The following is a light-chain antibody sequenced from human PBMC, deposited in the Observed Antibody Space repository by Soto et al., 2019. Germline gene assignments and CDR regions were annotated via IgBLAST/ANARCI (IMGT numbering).Light chain of an antibody. Sequence: EIVMTQSPATLSVSPGEGATLSCMASQSVSSNLAWYQQKPGQAPRLLIYGASTRATGVPARFSGSGSGTEFTLSNSRLQSDDLAFYHCEQYSHWWTFGQGTKVEIK. CDR1: QSVSSN. J-gene: IGKJ1*01. CDR2: GAS. CDR3: EQYSHWWT. V-gene: IGKV3-15*01.